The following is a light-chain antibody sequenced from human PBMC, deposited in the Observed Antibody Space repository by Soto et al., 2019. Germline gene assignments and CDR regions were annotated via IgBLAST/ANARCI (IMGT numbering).Light chain of an antibody. CDR3: QQYNNWPSWT. CDR1: QSISIH. Sequence: EIVMTQSPATLSVSPGERATLSCRASQSISIHLAWYQQKPGKAPRLLIYGASTRDTGTPARFSGSGSGTEFTLTISSLQSEDFAVYYCQQYNNWPSWTFGQGTKVEIK. J-gene: IGKJ1*01. V-gene: IGKV3-15*01. CDR2: GAS.